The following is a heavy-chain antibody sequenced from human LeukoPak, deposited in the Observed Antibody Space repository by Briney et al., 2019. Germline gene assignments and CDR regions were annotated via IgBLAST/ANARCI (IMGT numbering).Heavy chain of an antibody. Sequence: GGSLRLSCAASGFTFSSYEMNWVRQAPGKGLEWVSYISSSGSTIYYADSVKGRFTISRDNAKNSLYLQMNSLRAEDTAVYYCARATYGRGYYYMDVWGKGTTVTISS. V-gene: IGHV3-48*03. CDR2: ISSSGSTI. D-gene: IGHD4-17*01. CDR3: ARATYGRGYYYMDV. J-gene: IGHJ6*03. CDR1: GFTFSSYE.